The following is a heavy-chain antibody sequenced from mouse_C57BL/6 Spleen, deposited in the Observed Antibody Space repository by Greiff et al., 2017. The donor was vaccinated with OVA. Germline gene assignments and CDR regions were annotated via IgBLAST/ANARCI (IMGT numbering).Heavy chain of an antibody. CDR1: GFTFSSYT. CDR3: ARGRETAQALCYAMDY. V-gene: IGHV5-9*01. J-gene: IGHJ4*01. D-gene: IGHD3-2*02. Sequence: EVQRVESGGGLVKPGGSLKLSCAASGFTFSSYTMSWVRQTPEKRLEWVATISGGGGNTYYTDSVKGRFTISRDNAKNTLYLQMSSLRSEDTALYYCARGRETAQALCYAMDYWGQGTSVTVSS. CDR2: ISGGGGNT.